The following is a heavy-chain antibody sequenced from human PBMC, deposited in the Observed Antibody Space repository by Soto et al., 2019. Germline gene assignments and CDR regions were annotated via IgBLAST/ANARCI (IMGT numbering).Heavy chain of an antibody. Sequence: GGSLRLSCAAAGFTFSSYAMSWVRQAPGKGLEWVSAISGSGGSTYYADSVKGRFTISRDNSKNTLYLQMNSLRAEDTAVYYCANAPSPGIAAAGTGYWGQETLGTVSS. CDR2: ISGSGGST. J-gene: IGHJ4*02. CDR3: ANAPSPGIAAAGTGY. D-gene: IGHD6-13*01. V-gene: IGHV3-23*01. CDR1: GFTFSSYA.